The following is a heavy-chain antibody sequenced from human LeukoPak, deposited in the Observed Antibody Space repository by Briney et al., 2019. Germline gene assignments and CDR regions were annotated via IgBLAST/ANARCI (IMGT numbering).Heavy chain of an antibody. Sequence: GSLRLSCAASGFTFSSYAMSWVRQAPGKGLEWVSAISGSGGSTYYADSVKGRFTISRDNSKNTLYLQMNSLRAEDTAVYYCAKGRGYCSSTSCPHHFDYWGQGTLVTVSS. CDR2: ISGSGGST. V-gene: IGHV3-23*01. J-gene: IGHJ4*02. CDR1: GFTFSSYA. D-gene: IGHD2-2*01. CDR3: AKGRGYCSSTSCPHHFDY.